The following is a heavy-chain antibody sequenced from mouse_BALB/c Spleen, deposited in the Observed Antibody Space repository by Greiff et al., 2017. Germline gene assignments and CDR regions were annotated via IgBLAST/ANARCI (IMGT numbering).Heavy chain of an antibody. CDR2: ISDGGSYT. Sequence: EVQLQESGGGLVKPGGSLKLSCAASGFTFSDYYMYWVRQTPEKRLEWVATISDGGSYTYYPGSVKGRFTISRDNAKNNLYLQMSSLKSEDTAMYYCARDGDYDAWFAYWGQGTLVTVSA. V-gene: IGHV5-4*02. CDR1: GFTFSDYY. CDR3: ARDGDYDAWFAY. J-gene: IGHJ3*01. D-gene: IGHD2-4*01.